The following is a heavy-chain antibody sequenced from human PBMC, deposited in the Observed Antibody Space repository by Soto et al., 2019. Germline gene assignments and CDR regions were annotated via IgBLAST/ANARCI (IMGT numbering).Heavy chain of an antibody. Sequence: QVQLVQSGAEVKKPGASVKVSCKASGYTFTSYAMHWVRQAPGQRLEWMGWINAGNGNTKYSQKFQGRVTITRDTSASPAYMELSSLRSEDTAVYYCARGGYCSSTSCYEEWGNWFDPWGQGTLVTVSS. D-gene: IGHD2-2*01. CDR3: ARGGYCSSTSCYEEWGNWFDP. V-gene: IGHV1-3*01. CDR1: GYTFTSYA. J-gene: IGHJ5*02. CDR2: INAGNGNT.